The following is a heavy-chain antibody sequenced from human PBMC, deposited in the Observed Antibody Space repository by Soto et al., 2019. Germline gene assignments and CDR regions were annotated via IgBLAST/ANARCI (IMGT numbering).Heavy chain of an antibody. D-gene: IGHD3-3*01. V-gene: IGHV1-69*13. CDR3: ARDITSGYPLNYYYYYGMDV. CDR2: IIPIFGTA. Sequence: SVNVSCKASGGAFGSYAISGVRQAPGQGLEWMGGIIPIFGTANYAQKFQGRVTITADESTSTAYMELSSLRSEDTAVYYCARDITSGYPLNYYYYYGMDVWGQGTTVTVSS. J-gene: IGHJ6*02. CDR1: GGAFGSYA.